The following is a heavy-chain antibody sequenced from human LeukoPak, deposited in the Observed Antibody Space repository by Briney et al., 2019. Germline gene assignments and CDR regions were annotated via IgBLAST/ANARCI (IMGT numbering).Heavy chain of an antibody. Sequence: PGGSLRLSCAASGFTFSSYWMSWVRQAPGKGLEWVAKIKQDGSEKYYVDSVKGRFTISRDNAKNSLYLQMNSLRAEDTAVYYCARDGPPGNLMRKRGAFDIWGQGTMVTLSS. D-gene: IGHD6-13*01. V-gene: IGHV3-7*01. CDR3: ARDGPPGNLMRKRGAFDI. CDR1: GFTFSSYW. J-gene: IGHJ3*02. CDR2: IKQDGSEK.